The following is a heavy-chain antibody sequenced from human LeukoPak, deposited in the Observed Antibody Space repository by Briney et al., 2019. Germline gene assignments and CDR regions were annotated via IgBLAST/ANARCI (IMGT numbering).Heavy chain of an antibody. V-gene: IGHV1-3*03. J-gene: IGHJ5*02. Sequence: ASVKVSCKASGYTFTSYAMHWVRQAPGQRLEWMGWINAGTGNTKFSQEFQGRVTFTRDTSASTAYMELTGLRSEDMAVYYCARGRDGYIPYNWFDPWGQGTLVTVSS. CDR1: GYTFTSYA. CDR3: ARGRDGYIPYNWFDP. D-gene: IGHD5-24*01. CDR2: INAGTGNT.